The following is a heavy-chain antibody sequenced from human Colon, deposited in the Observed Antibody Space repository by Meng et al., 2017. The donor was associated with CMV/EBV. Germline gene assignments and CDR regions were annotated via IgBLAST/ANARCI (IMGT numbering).Heavy chain of an antibody. V-gene: IGHV1-69*04. CDR2: ISPSLGIT. D-gene: IGHD6-6*01. Sequence: SVKASCKATVGTFSSYSISWVRQAPGQGLEWMGRISPSLGITNYAQTFQDRVTVSDDISTSTAYMELSSLTSEDTAVYYCARDLLWGSTSTYFDNWGQGTLVTVSS. CDR1: VGTFSSYS. J-gene: IGHJ4*02. CDR3: ARDLLWGSTSTYFDN.